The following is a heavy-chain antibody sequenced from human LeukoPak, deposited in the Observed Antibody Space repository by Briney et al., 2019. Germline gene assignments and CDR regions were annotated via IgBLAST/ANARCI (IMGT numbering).Heavy chain of an antibody. Sequence: SETLSLPCTVSGGSISSSSYYWGWIRQPPGKGLEWIGSIYYSGSTYYNPSLKSRVTISVDTSKNLFSLKLSSVTAADTAVYYCARFGGSGSYYYYYYYMDVWGKGTTVTVSS. D-gene: IGHD3-10*01. CDR3: ARFGGSGSYYYYYYYMDV. CDR1: GGSISSSSYY. V-gene: IGHV4-39*07. CDR2: IYYSGST. J-gene: IGHJ6*03.